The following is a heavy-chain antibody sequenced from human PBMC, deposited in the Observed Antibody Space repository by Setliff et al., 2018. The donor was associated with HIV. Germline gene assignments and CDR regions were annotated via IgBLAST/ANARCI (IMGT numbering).Heavy chain of an antibody. V-gene: IGHV4-4*07. Sequence: SETLSLTCTVSDGSVSGYSWSWIRQPAGKGLEWIGRIYTSGTTNYNPSLKGRVTLSVDTSKNQVSLKLGSVTAADTAVYFCASAPLYSYDGSGYLKYWGQGSQVTVS. CDR3: ASAPLYSYDGSGYLKY. J-gene: IGHJ4*02. D-gene: IGHD3-22*01. CDR1: DGSVSGYS. CDR2: IYTSGTT.